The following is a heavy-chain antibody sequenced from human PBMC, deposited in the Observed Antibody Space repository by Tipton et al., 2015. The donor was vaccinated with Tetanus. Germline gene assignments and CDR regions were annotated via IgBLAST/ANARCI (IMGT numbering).Heavy chain of an antibody. D-gene: IGHD2/OR15-2a*01. Sequence: TLSLTCSVSGGSLRSGDSNWSWIRQPPGKGLEWLAYVSSSGATNSNYYLKSRITISRDTSKNQFSLKLASVTAADTAVYFCARVSRRNFYFDYWGPGAQVTVSS. CDR3: ARVSRRNFYFDY. V-gene: IGHV4-61*08. CDR2: VSSSGAT. CDR1: GGSLRSGDSN. J-gene: IGHJ4*02.